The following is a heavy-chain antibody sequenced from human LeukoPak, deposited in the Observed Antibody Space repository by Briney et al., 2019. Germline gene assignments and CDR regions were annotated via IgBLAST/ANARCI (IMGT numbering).Heavy chain of an antibody. Sequence: ASVKVSCKASGYTFTSYYMHWVRQAPGQGLEWMGIINPSGGSKSYAQKFQGRVTMPRDTSTSTVYMELSSLRSEDTAVYYCARYSVDSSGYHRYYFDYWGQGTLVTVSS. CDR2: INPSGGSK. CDR1: GYTFTSYY. J-gene: IGHJ4*02. V-gene: IGHV1-46*01. D-gene: IGHD3-22*01. CDR3: ARYSVDSSGYHRYYFDY.